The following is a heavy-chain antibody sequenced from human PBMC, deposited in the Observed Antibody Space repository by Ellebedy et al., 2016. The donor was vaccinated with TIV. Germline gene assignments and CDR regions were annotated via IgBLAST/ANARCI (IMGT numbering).Heavy chain of an antibody. D-gene: IGHD2-2*01. Sequence: GESLKISXAASGFTFSSYWMSWVRQAPGKGLEWVANIKQDGSEKYYVDSVKGRFTISRDNAKNSLYLQMNSLRAEDTAVYYCAKVGYCSSTSCYQFDVWGKGTTVTVSS. CDR3: AKVGYCSSTSCYQFDV. CDR1: GFTFSSYW. J-gene: IGHJ6*04. CDR2: IKQDGSEK. V-gene: IGHV3-7*01.